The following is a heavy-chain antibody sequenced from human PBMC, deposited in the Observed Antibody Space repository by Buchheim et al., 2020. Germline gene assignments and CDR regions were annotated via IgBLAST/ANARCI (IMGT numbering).Heavy chain of an antibody. CDR1: GYSFTSYW. D-gene: IGHD3-9*01. CDR2: IYPGDSDT. V-gene: IGHV5-51*01. J-gene: IGHJ4*02. CDR3: ARHKTYDILTGYYAADFFDY. Sequence: EVQLVQSGAEVKKPGESLKISCKGSGYSFTSYWIGWVRQMPGKGLEWMGIIYPGDSDTRYSPSFPGQVTISADKSISPAYLQWSSLKASDTAMYYCARHKTYDILTGYYAADFFDYWGQGTL.